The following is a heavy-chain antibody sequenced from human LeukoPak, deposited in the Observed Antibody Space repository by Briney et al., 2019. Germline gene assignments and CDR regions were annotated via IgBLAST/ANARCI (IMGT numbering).Heavy chain of an antibody. CDR3: ARRRTGTLRFDAFDI. CDR2: IYYSGST. D-gene: IGHD1-1*01. Sequence: PSETLSLTCTGSGGSISSYYWSWIRQPPGKGLEWIGYIYYSGSTNYNPSLKSRVTISVDTSKNQFSLKLSSVTAADTAVYYCARRRTGTLRFDAFDIWGQGTMVTVSS. V-gene: IGHV4-59*08. CDR1: GGSISSYY. J-gene: IGHJ3*02.